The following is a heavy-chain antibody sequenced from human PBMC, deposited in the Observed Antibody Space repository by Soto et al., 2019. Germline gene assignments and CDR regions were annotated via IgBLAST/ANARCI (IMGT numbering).Heavy chain of an antibody. D-gene: IGHD5-12*01. Sequence: QVQLVESGGGVVQPGRSLRLSCAASGFIFSGYAMRWVRQAPGKGLEWVAVISYDGNTKYYADSVKGRFTVSRDNSKNMLYVQMNNLSAEDTAMYYCAKETSAYEIDYWGQGTLVTVSS. J-gene: IGHJ4*02. CDR1: GFIFSGYA. CDR3: AKETSAYEIDY. CDR2: ISYDGNTK. V-gene: IGHV3-30-3*01.